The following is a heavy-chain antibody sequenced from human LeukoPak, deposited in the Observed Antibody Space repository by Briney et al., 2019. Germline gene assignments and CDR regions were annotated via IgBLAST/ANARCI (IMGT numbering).Heavy chain of an antibody. CDR2: IIPILGIA. Sequence: GASVKVSCKAYGDTFSRHAISWVRQAPGQGLEWMGGIIPILGIANYAQKFQGRVTITADKSTSTAYMELSSLRSEDTAVYYCARDRHYYGSGSYYNPPPYYFDYWGQGTLVTVSS. J-gene: IGHJ4*02. V-gene: IGHV1-69*10. CDR3: ARDRHYYGSGSYYNPPPYYFDY. CDR1: GDTFSRHA. D-gene: IGHD3-10*01.